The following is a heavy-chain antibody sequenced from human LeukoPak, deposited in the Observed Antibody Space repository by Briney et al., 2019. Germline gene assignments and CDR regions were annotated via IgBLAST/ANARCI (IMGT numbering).Heavy chain of an antibody. CDR3: CRGSYYDY. J-gene: IGHJ4*02. CDR1: GYSFTGYY. D-gene: IGHD1-26*01. V-gene: IGHV1-46*01. Sequence: ASVKVSCKASGYSFTGYYMHWVRQAPGQGLEWMGLINPTGGSTGYAQKFQGRVTMTRDMSTSTDYMELRSLRSDDTAVYYCCRGSYYDYWGQGTLVTVSS. CDR2: INPTGGST.